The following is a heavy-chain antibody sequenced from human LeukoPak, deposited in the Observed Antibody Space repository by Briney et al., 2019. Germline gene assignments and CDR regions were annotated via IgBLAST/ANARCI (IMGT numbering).Heavy chain of an antibody. CDR2: IKQDGSEK. Sequence: GGSLRLFCAASGVSVSKYWVTWVRQAPEKGLEWVAKIKQDGSEKYYVYSVKGRFTISRDNAKNLLSLQMNTLRAEDTAVYYCARGLSGGDYFDYWGQGTLLTVSS. CDR1: GVSVSKYW. D-gene: IGHD2-15*01. J-gene: IGHJ4*02. V-gene: IGHV3-7*01. CDR3: ARGLSGGDYFDY.